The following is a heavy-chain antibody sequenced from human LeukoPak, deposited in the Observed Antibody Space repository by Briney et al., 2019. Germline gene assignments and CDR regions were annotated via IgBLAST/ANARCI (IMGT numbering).Heavy chain of an antibody. J-gene: IGHJ4*02. CDR3: ARVNGLYYFDY. Sequence: KPGGSLRLSCAASGSTFRTYSMNWVRQAPGKGLEWVSSITSSSSYIYYADSVKGRFTISRDNAKNSLYLQMSSLRAEDTAVYYCARVNGLYYFDYWGQGTLVTVSS. CDR1: GSTFRTYS. CDR2: ITSSSSYI. V-gene: IGHV3-21*01. D-gene: IGHD3-16*01.